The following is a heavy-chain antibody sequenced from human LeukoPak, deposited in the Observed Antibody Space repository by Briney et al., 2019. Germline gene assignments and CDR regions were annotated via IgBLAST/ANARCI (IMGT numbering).Heavy chain of an antibody. D-gene: IGHD4-17*01. V-gene: IGHV3-7*05. J-gene: IGHJ3*02. Sequence: GGSLRLSCAASGITFGSYWMSWVRQAPGKGLEWVATIKRDGSQKEYVDSVKGRFTTSRDNAKNSLYLQMNSLRPEDTAVYYCARDPTVTNFHDAFDIWGQGTMVTVSS. CDR1: GITFGSYW. CDR3: ARDPTVTNFHDAFDI. CDR2: IKRDGSQK.